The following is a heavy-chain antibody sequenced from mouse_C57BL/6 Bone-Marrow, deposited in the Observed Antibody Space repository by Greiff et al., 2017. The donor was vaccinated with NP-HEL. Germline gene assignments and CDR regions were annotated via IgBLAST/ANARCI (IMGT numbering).Heavy chain of an antibody. D-gene: IGHD1-1*01. V-gene: IGHV5-12*01. CDR3: ARQNYGSSPWFAY. CDR2: ISNGGGST. J-gene: IGHJ3*01. CDR1: GFTFSDYY. Sequence: EVHLVESGGGLVQPGGSLKLSCAASGFTFSDYYMYWVRQTPEKRLEWVAYISNGGGSTYYPDTVKGRFTISRDNAKNTLYLQMSRLKSEDTAMYYCARQNYGSSPWFAYWGQGTLVTVSA.